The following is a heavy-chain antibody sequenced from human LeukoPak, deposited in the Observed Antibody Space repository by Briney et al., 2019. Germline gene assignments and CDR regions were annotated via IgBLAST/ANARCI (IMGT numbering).Heavy chain of an antibody. J-gene: IGHJ4*02. D-gene: IGHD3-10*01. V-gene: IGHV1-2*02. CDR1: GYTFTAYY. CDR2: INPNNGGT. CDR3: ASLGLTIGFDR. Sequence: ASVKVSCKTSGYTFTAYYVHWVRQVPGQGLEWMGWINPNNGGTNYAQKFQGRVTMTSDTSISSAYMELTRLTSDDTAVYYCASLGLTIGFDRWGQGTLVTVSS.